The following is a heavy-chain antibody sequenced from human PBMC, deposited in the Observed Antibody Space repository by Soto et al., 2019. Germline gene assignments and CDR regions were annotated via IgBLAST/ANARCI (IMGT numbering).Heavy chain of an antibody. J-gene: IGHJ5*02. D-gene: IGHD2-15*01. Sequence: PGGSLRLSCAASGFTFSGYAMNWVRQAPGKGLEWVSAISGSGGSANYADSVKGRFTISRDNSKNTLYLQMNSLRAEDTAVYYCAKPPSFSPWSTPFDPWGQGTLVTVSS. CDR1: GFTFSGYA. CDR3: AKPPSFSPWSTPFDP. CDR2: ISGSGGSA. V-gene: IGHV3-23*01.